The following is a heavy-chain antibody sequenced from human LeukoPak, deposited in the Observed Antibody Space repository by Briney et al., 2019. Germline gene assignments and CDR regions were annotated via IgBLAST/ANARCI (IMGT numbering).Heavy chain of an antibody. D-gene: IGHD3-3*01. V-gene: IGHV3-30*02. CDR2: IRYDGSNN. Sequence: GFTFXSYXXXWVRQAPGKGXXGVGFIRYDGSNNEYEDSVKGRFTIYRDNNKNTLYLQMNSLRAEDTAVYYCLRGLAKYDLDYWGQGTLVTVSS. CDR3: LRGLAKYDLDY. J-gene: IGHJ4*02. CDR1: GFTFXSYX.